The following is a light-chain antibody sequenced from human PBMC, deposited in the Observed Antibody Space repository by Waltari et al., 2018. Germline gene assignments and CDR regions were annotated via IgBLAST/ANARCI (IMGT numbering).Light chain of an antibody. V-gene: IGKV1-33*01. Sequence: DIQMTQSPSSLSASVGARVTITCQASQDINNYLNWYQQKPGKAPKLLIYDASNLETGVPSRVSGSGAGTDFILTVSSLLPQDIATSYSQQYDNPTLTFGPGTKVDLK. J-gene: IGKJ3*01. CDR1: QDINNY. CDR3: QQYDNPTLT. CDR2: DAS.